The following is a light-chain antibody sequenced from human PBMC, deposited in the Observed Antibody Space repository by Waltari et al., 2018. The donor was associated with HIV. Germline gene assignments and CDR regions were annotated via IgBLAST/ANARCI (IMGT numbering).Light chain of an antibody. Sequence: DIVMTQTLDSLAVSLGERATINCKSSQSVLHSSNNKNYLAWYQQKPRQPPKLLIYWTSIRGSGVPDRFSASGSGTDFTLTISSLQAEDVAVYYCQQFYTTPYTFGQGTKLEI. CDR1: QSVLHSSNNKNY. V-gene: IGKV4-1*01. J-gene: IGKJ2*01. CDR2: WTS. CDR3: QQFYTTPYT.